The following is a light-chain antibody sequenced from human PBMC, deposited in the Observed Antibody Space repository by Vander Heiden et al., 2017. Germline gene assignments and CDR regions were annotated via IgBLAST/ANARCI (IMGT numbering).Light chain of an antibody. Sequence: AVQMTQSPSSLSASVGDRVTITCRASQGIRNDLGWYQQKPGQAPKVLIYGASTLHSGVPSRFSGSGSGTDFVLSIIVLQPEHPATYFCRQDDSYPRTFGQGTKVXIK. CDR2: GAS. J-gene: IGKJ1*01. CDR1: QGIRND. CDR3: RQDDSYPRT. V-gene: IGKV1-6*01.